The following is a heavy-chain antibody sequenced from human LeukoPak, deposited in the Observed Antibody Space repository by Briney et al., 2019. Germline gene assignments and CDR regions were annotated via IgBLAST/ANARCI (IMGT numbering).Heavy chain of an antibody. D-gene: IGHD3-10*01. V-gene: IGHV1-18*01. CDR1: GYTFTSYG. Sequence: ASVKVSCKASGYTFTSYGISWVRQAPGQGLEWMGWISAYNGNTNYAQKLQGRVTITTDTSTSTAYMELRSLRSDDTAVYYCARDYYGSGSYYNWADYGMDVWGQGTTVTVSS. CDR2: ISAYNGNT. CDR3: ARDYYGSGSYYNWADYGMDV. J-gene: IGHJ6*02.